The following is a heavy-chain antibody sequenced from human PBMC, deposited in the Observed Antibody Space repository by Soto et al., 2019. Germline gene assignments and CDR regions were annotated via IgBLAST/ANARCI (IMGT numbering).Heavy chain of an antibody. J-gene: IGHJ6*02. CDR2: IYHSGST. CDR1: GGSISSYY. D-gene: IGHD3-3*01. Sequence: QIQLQESGPGLVKPSETLSLTCTVSGGSISSYYWSWIRQPPGKGLELIGYIYHSGSTNYSPSLKSRVNISVDTSKIHFSLKLSSVTAADTAVYYCARAKGYYIPKTSYFYYYGMDVWGQGTTVTVSS. CDR3: ARAKGYYIPKTSYFYYYGMDV. V-gene: IGHV4-59*01.